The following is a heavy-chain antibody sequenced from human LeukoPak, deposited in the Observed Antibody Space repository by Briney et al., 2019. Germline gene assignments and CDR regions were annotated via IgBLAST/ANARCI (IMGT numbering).Heavy chain of an antibody. CDR1: GFTVSSNY. J-gene: IGHJ6*02. Sequence: GGSLRLSCAASGFTVSSNYLSWVRQAPGKGLEWVSVIYSGGSTYYADSVKGRFTISRDNSKNTLYLQMNSLRAEDTAVYYCERVQTVDGYYYYGMDVWGQGTTVTVSS. CDR2: IYSGGST. V-gene: IGHV3-53*01. D-gene: IGHD2-8*01. CDR3: ERVQTVDGYYYYGMDV.